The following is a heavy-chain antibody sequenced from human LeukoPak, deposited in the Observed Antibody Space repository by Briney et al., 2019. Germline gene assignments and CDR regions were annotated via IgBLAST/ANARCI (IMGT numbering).Heavy chain of an antibody. J-gene: IGHJ4*02. CDR2: IYHSGNT. D-gene: IGHD6-25*01. CDR3: ARDRGYSPFDY. Sequence: SETLSLTCAVSDYSISSGYYWGWIRQPPGKGLEWIGCIYHSGNTYYNPSLKNRLAMSIDTSKNQFSLKLSSVTAADTAVYYCARDRGYSPFDYWGQGTLVTVSS. CDR1: DYSISSGYY. V-gene: IGHV4-38-2*02.